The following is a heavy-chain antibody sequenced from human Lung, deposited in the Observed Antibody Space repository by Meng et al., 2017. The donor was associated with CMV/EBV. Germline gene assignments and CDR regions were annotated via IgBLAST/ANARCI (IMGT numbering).Heavy chain of an antibody. CDR2: VSQDGGEK. Sequence: LSCAACGFTFSGYWMSWVRQAPGKGLEWVASVSQDGGEKYYVGSMEGRFTISRDNAKNSLSLQMNSLRPEDTAVYYCARVPAANWFDPWGQGTLVTVSS. CDR1: GFTFSGYW. CDR3: ARVPAANWFDP. D-gene: IGHD2-2*01. V-gene: IGHV3-7*01. J-gene: IGHJ5*02.